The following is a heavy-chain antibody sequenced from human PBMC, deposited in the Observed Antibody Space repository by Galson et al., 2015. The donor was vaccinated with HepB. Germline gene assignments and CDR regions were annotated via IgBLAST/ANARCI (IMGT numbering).Heavy chain of an antibody. CDR1: GVSLSTSGVS. CDR2: IYWNDDN. V-gene: IGHV2-70*13. Sequence: PALVKPTQTLTLTCTLSGVSLSTSGVSVGWIRQPPGKALEWLATIYWNDDNDRTPSLKTRLSISTDTSKNQVVLTMTNMDPVDTATYYCARIQTGLKDWWFDPWGQGILVTVSS. D-gene: IGHD3-9*01. J-gene: IGHJ5*02. CDR3: ARIQTGLKDWWFDP.